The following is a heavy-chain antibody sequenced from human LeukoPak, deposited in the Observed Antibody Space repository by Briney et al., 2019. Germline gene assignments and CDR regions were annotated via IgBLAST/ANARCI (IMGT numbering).Heavy chain of an antibody. V-gene: IGHV5-51*01. D-gene: IGHD3-3*01. CDR3: ARSITIFGAVDAFDI. CDR1: GYSFTSYW. J-gene: IGHJ3*02. CDR2: IDPGDSDT. Sequence: GESLQISCKGSGYSFTSYWIGWVRQMPGKGLEWMGIIDPGDSDTRYRPSFQGQLSISVDKSISTAYLQWSSLKASDTAMYYCARSITIFGAVDAFDIWGQGTMVTVSS.